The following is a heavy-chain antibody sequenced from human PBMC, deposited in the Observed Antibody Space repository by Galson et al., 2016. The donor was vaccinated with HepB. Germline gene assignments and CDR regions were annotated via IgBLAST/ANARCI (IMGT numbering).Heavy chain of an antibody. CDR3: ATDFAGGFSYENY. CDR2: IPYSGIT. J-gene: IGHJ4*02. Sequence: TLSLTCNVSGVSISTGAYYWSWVRQHPGKGLEWIGYIPYSGITYYNPTLKSRVSTSVDTSKNHFSLKLTSVTAADTAVYFCATDFAGGFSYENYWGQGTLVTVSS. D-gene: IGHD5-18*01. V-gene: IGHV4-31*03. CDR1: GVSISTGAYY.